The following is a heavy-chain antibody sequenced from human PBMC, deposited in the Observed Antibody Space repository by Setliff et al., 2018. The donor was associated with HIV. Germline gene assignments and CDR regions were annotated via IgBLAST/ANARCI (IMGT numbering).Heavy chain of an antibody. D-gene: IGHD3-10*01. CDR2: INPDNGNT. CDR3: ARSVIGYYYYGMDV. J-gene: IGHJ6*02. CDR1: GDNFTSYT. V-gene: IGHV1-3*01. Sequence: ASVKVSCKASGDNFTSYTFHWVRQAPGQTPEWMGWINPDNGNTQYSQKFRGRVTMTRDTSANTVFMQMNSLRAEDTAVYYCARSVIGYYYYGMDVWGQGTLVTVSS.